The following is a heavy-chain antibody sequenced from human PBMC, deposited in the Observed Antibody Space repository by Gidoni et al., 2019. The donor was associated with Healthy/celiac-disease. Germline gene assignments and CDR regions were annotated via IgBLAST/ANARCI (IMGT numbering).Heavy chain of an antibody. J-gene: IGHJ6*02. CDR2: IYYSGST. V-gene: IGHV4-59*01. Sequence: IGYIYYSGSTNYNPSLKSRVTISVDTSKNQFSLKLSSVTAADTAVYYCARDWVSGSQDGMDVWGQGTTVTVSS. D-gene: IGHD1-26*01. CDR3: ARDWVSGSQDGMDV.